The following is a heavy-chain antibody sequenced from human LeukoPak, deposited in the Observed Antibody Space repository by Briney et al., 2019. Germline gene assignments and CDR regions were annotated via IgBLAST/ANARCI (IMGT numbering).Heavy chain of an antibody. D-gene: IGHD3-16*01. CDR2: ISYDGSNK. Sequence: GGSLRLSCAASGFTFSSYAMHWVRQAPGKGLEWVAVISYDGSNKYYADSVKGRFTISRDNSKNTLYLQMNSLRAEDTAVYYCARGEKVLDYFDYWGREPWSPSPQ. V-gene: IGHV3-30-3*01. J-gene: IGHJ4*02. CDR3: ARGEKVLDYFDY. CDR1: GFTFSSYA.